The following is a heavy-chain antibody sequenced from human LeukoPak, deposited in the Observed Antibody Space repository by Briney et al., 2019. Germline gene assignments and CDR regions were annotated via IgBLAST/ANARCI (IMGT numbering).Heavy chain of an antibody. CDR1: GYSFTSYW. CDR2: IYPGDSDT. J-gene: IGHJ3*02. CDR3: ARHAGYYDSSGYYNLRAFDI. D-gene: IGHD3-22*01. V-gene: IGHV5-51*01. Sequence: GESLKISCKGSGYSFTSYWVGWVRQMPGKGLEWMGIIYPGDSDTRYSPSFQGQVTISADKSISTAYLQWSSLKASDTAMYYCARHAGYYDSSGYYNLRAFDIWGQGTMVTVSS.